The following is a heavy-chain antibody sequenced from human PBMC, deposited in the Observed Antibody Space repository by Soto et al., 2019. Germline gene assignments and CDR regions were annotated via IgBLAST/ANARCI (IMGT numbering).Heavy chain of an antibody. Sequence: QVQLVESGGGVVQPGRSLRLSCAASGFTFSSYAMYWVRQAPGKGLEWVAVISYAGNNKYYADSVKGRFTISRDNSKHTLYLQMNSVRAEDMAVYYCARAGCDGGSCYTLVGLRYGMDVWGQGTTVTVSS. J-gene: IGHJ6*02. CDR2: ISYAGNNK. V-gene: IGHV3-30-3*01. CDR1: GFTFSSYA. D-gene: IGHD2-15*01. CDR3: ARAGCDGGSCYTLVGLRYGMDV.